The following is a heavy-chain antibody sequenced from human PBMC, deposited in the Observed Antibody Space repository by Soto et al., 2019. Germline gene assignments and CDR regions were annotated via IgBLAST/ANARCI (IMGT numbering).Heavy chain of an antibody. Sequence: GGSLRLSCVVSGFTFSSFAMSWVRQAPGKGLEWVSAISGSGGSTYYADSVKGQFTISRDNSKNTLYLQMNSLRAEYTALYYCAKGHDFWSGYYEYWGQGTLVTVSS. CDR2: ISGSGGST. CDR3: AKGHDFWSGYYEY. D-gene: IGHD3-3*01. J-gene: IGHJ4*02. CDR1: GFTFSSFA. V-gene: IGHV3-23*01.